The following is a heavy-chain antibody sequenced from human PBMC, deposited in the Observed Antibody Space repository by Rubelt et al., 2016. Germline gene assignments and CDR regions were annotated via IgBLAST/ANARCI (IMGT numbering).Heavy chain of an antibody. CDR3: ARGQVLRFYYYGMDV. D-gene: IGHD3-3*01. Sequence: QVQLKQWGAGLLKPSETLSLTCAVYGGSFSGYYWSWIRQPPGKGLEWIGEVNHSGSTNYNPSLKGPATLSVYPPTTTFSLRLGSVTAADTAVYYCARGQVLRFYYYGMDVWGQGTTVTVSS. CDR1: GGSFSGYY. CDR2: VNHSGST. J-gene: IGHJ6*02. V-gene: IGHV4-34*01.